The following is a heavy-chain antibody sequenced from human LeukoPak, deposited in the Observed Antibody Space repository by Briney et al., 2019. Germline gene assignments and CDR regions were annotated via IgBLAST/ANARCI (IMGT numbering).Heavy chain of an antibody. CDR1: GFTFSDYY. V-gene: IGHV3-11*01. CDR2: ISSSGGVT. CDR3: TRGGLGYCTSIDCYAYNWFDS. Sequence: GGSLRLSCAASGFTFSDYYMTWIRQAPGKGLEWASYISSSGGVTDYADSVKGRFTISRDNAKNSLYLQMNSLRVEDTAVYYCTRGGLGYCTSIDCYAYNWFDSWGQGTLVTVSS. J-gene: IGHJ5*01. D-gene: IGHD2-2*01.